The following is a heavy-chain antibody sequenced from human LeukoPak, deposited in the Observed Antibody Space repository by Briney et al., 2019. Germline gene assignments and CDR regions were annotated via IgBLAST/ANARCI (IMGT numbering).Heavy chain of an antibody. V-gene: IGHV3-30-3*01. J-gene: IGHJ4*02. CDR3: ARDPASDYPPDYYFDY. CDR1: GFTFSSYA. Sequence: GGSLRLSCAASGFTFSSYAMHWVRQAPGKGLEWVAVISYDGSNKYYADSVKGRFTISRDNSKNTLYLQMNSLRVEDTSVFYCARDPASDYPPDYYFDYWGQGTLVTVSS. CDR2: ISYDGSNK. D-gene: IGHD3-10*01.